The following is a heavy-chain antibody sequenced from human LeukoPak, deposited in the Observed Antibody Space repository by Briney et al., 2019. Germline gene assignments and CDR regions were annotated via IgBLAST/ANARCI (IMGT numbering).Heavy chain of an antibody. V-gene: IGHV3-23*01. Sequence: PGGSVRLSCAATGFTSVNYAMSWVRQAPGKGLEWVSAISGSGGSTYYADSVKGRFTIPRDNSKNTLYLQMNSLRAEDTAVYYCARRYYYDSSGYLDYWGQGTLVTVSS. D-gene: IGHD3-22*01. J-gene: IGHJ4*02. CDR3: ARRYYYDSSGYLDY. CDR2: ISGSGGST. CDR1: GFTSVNYA.